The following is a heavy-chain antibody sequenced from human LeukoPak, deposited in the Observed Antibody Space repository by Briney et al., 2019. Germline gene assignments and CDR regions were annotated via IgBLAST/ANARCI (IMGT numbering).Heavy chain of an antibody. V-gene: IGHV1-46*01. D-gene: IGHD3-3*01. Sequence: ASVKVSCKASGYTFTSYYMHWVRQAPGQGLEWMGIINPSGGSTSYAQKFQGRVTMTRDTSTSTVYMELSSLRSEDTAVCYCARARERIPIFGVATPNDAFDIWGQGTMVTVSS. CDR2: INPSGGST. CDR3: ARARERIPIFGVATPNDAFDI. J-gene: IGHJ3*02. CDR1: GYTFTSYY.